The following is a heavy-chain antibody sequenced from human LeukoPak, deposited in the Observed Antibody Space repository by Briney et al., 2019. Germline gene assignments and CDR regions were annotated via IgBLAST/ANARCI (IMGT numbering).Heavy chain of an antibody. Sequence: SETLSLTCTVSGGSISSGTYYWSWIRQPAGKGLEWIGRIYTSGSTNYNPSLKSRVTISVDTSRNQFSLKLSSVTAADTAVYYCARVRAAAGTIQGRDYYGMDVWGQGTTVTVSS. V-gene: IGHV4-61*02. J-gene: IGHJ6*02. D-gene: IGHD6-13*01. CDR3: ARVRAAAGTIQGRDYYGMDV. CDR2: IYTSGST. CDR1: GGSISSGTYY.